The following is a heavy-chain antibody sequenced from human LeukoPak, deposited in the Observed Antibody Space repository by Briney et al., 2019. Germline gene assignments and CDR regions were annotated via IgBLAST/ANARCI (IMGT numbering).Heavy chain of an antibody. V-gene: IGHV4-59*01. CDR2: IYYSGST. J-gene: IGHJ3*02. CDR1: GGSISSYY. CDR3: ARATIATILIDI. D-gene: IGHD5-24*01. Sequence: NPSETLSLTCTVSGGSISSYYWSWIRQPPGKGLEWIGYIYYSGSTNYNPSLKSRVIISVDTSKNQFSLKLSSVTAADTAVYYCARATIATILIDIWGQGTMVTVSS.